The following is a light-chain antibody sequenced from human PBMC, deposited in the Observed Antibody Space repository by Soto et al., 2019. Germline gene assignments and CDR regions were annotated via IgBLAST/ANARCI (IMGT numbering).Light chain of an antibody. CDR2: TNT. CDR3: AAWDDGLNGVV. V-gene: IGLV1-44*01. Sequence: QSALTQPPSASETPGQRVTISCSGSSSNIGRNTVNWYQQLPGTAPKLLIYTNTQRPSGVPDRFSGSKSGTSASLAISGLQSEYEADYYCAAWDDGLNGVVFGGGTKLTVL. CDR1: SSNIGRNT. J-gene: IGLJ3*02.